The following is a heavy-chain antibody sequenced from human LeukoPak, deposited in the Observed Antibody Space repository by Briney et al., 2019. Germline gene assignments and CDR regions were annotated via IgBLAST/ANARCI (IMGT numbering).Heavy chain of an antibody. CDR3: ARDDLDCSGGTCYPDNY. J-gene: IGHJ4*02. D-gene: IGHD2-15*01. V-gene: IGHV1-18*01. CDR2: TSAYNGNT. Sequence: ASVKVSCKASGYTFTSYGITWVRRAPGQGLEWMGWTSAYNGNTNYAENLQGRVTMTTDTSTSTAYMELRNLRSDDTAFYYCARDDLDCSGGTCYPDNYWGQGTLVAVSA. CDR1: GYTFTSYG.